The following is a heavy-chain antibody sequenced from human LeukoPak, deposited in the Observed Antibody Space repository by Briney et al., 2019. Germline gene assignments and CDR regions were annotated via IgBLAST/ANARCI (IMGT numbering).Heavy chain of an antibody. J-gene: IGHJ4*02. CDR1: GFTFSSYG. D-gene: IGHD3-22*01. Sequence: GSLRLSCAASGFTFSSYGMSWVRQAPGKGLEWVSAISGSGGSTYYADSVKGRFTISRDNARNSLSLQMNTLRAEDTAFYYCTKGSFTDASGYYYVQPFDYWGLGTLVTVSS. CDR2: ISGSGGST. CDR3: TKGSFTDASGYYYVQPFDY. V-gene: IGHV3-23*01.